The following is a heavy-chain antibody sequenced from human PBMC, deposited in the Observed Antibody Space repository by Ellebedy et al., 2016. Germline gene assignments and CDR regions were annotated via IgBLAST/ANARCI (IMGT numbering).Heavy chain of an antibody. CDR3: AREMTTVTGGWFDP. Sequence: GGSLRLXCTASGLSLSNFFMSWIRQAPGKGLEWVSVIGTAGDTYYSGSVKGRFTISRENAKNSLYLQMTSLRAEDTAVYYCAREMTTVTGGWFDPWGQGTLVTVSS. CDR1: GLSLSNFF. J-gene: IGHJ5*02. D-gene: IGHD4-17*01. CDR2: IGTAGDT. V-gene: IGHV3-13*01.